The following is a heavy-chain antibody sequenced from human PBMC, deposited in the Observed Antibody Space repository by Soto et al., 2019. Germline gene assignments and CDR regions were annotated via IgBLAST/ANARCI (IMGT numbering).Heavy chain of an antibody. V-gene: IGHV4-59*01. CDR2: IFYSGST. CDR3: ARDLRCCGLDV. J-gene: IGHJ6*02. Sequence: PSETLSLTCNVSGASMRRSYWNWRRLSPGKGLEWIGDIFYSGSTNLNPSLRSRLSISIDTSKNKFSLMLNSVTAADTAVYYCARDLRCCGLDVWGQGTTVTVSS. D-gene: IGHD3-9*01. CDR1: GASMRRSY.